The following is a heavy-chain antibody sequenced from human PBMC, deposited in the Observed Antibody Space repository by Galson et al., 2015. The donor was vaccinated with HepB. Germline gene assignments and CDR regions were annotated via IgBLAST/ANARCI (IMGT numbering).Heavy chain of an antibody. V-gene: IGHV1-3*01. D-gene: IGHD3-3*01. CDR1: GYTFTSYA. J-gene: IGHJ6*02. CDR2: INAGNGNT. Sequence: SVKVSCKASGYTFTSYAMHWVRQAPGQRLEWMGWINAGNGNTKYSQKFQGRVTITRDTSASTAYMELSSLRSEDTAVYYCAREESGYYTDWYYGMDVWGQGTTVIVSS. CDR3: AREESGYYTDWYYGMDV.